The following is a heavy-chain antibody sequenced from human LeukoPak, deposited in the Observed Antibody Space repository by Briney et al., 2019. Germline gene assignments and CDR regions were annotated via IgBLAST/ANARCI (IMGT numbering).Heavy chain of an antibody. CDR2: IKSDGST. V-gene: IGHV3-74*01. D-gene: IGHD3-22*01. Sequence: QSGGSLRLSCAASGFTFSSYWMHWVRQAPGKGLVWVSRIKSDGSTRCADSVKGRFTISRDNAKNTVSLQMTSLRAEDTGVYYCARAPSEIGGYYPEYFRHWGQGTLVIVSS. CDR1: GFTFSSYW. CDR3: ARAPSEIGGYYPEYFRH. J-gene: IGHJ1*01.